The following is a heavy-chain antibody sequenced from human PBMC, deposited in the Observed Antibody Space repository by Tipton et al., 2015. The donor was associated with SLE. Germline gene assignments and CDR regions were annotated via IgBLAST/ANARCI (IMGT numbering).Heavy chain of an antibody. J-gene: IGHJ4*02. CDR3: ARDPHLPAAGKNY. CDR2: ISSSSSYI. CDR1: GFTFSSYS. D-gene: IGHD6-13*01. V-gene: IGHV3-21*01. Sequence: SLRLSCAASGFTFSSYSMNWVRQAPGKGLEWVSSISSSSSYIYYADSVKGRFTISRDNAKNSLYLQMNSLRAEDTAVYYCARDPHLPAAGKNYWGQGTLVTVSS.